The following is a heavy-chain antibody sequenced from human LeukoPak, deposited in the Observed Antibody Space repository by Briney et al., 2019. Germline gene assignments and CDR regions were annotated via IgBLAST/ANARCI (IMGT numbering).Heavy chain of an antibody. D-gene: IGHD3-10*01. J-gene: IGHJ4*02. CDR1: GYTFTGYY. CDR3: ARDTVGRFGELLPDY. V-gene: IGHV1-2*02. CDR2: INPNSGGT. Sequence: PGGSLRLSCAASGYTFTGYYMHWVRQAPGQGLEWMGWINPNSGGTNYAQKFQGRVTMTRDTSISTAYMELSRLRSDDTAVYYCARDTVGRFGELLPDYWGQGTLVTVSS.